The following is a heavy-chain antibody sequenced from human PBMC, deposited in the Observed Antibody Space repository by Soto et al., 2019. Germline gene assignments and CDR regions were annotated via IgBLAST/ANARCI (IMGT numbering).Heavy chain of an antibody. CDR1: GFTFRNYG. CDR2: IGIGSSTT. Sequence: EGSLRLSCAASGFTFRNYGMNWVRQAPGKGLEWVSYIGIGSSTTYYADSVKGRFTISRDNAKNSLYLQMNSLRAEDTAVYYCARDQLYYNDISGRPLNAFDVWGQGTMVTVSS. V-gene: IGHV3-48*01. J-gene: IGHJ3*01. CDR3: ARDQLYYNDISGRPLNAFDV. D-gene: IGHD3-22*01.